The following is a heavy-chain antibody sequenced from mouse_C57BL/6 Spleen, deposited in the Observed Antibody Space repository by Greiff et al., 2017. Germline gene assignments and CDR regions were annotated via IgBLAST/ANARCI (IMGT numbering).Heavy chain of an antibody. V-gene: IGHV10-1*01. CDR1: GFSFNTYA. CDR3: VSSEGYYFDY. J-gene: IGHJ2*01. Sequence: DVKLVESGGGLVQPKGSLKLSCAASGFSFNTYAMNWVRQAPGKGLEWVARIRSKSNNYATYYADSVKDRFTITRDDSESMLYLQMNNLKTEDTAMYYCVSSEGYYFDYWGQGTTLTVSS. CDR2: IRSKSNNYAT.